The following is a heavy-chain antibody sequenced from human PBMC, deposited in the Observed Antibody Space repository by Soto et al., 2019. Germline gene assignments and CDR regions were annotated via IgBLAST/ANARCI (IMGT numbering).Heavy chain of an antibody. CDR1: GFTFSTYG. CDR3: VRLPRSGWDHYYYGVDV. D-gene: IGHD6-19*01. V-gene: IGHV3-30*03. CDR2: MSHDGSHK. J-gene: IGHJ6*02. Sequence: PGGSLRLSCTASGFTFSTYGMHWVRQAPGKGPEWVAVMSHDGSHKAFLDSVKGRFIISRDNSKNTLYLQMNSLRPDDTAVYYCVRLPRSGWDHYYYGVDVWGQGTTVTVSS.